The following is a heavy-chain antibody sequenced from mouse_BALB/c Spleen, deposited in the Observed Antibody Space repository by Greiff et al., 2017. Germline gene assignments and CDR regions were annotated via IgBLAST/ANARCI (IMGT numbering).Heavy chain of an antibody. CDR3: ARTAEYGNPISCFDY. CDR1: GYTFTSYW. D-gene: IGHD2-10*02. V-gene: IGHV1-69*02. Sequence: QVQLQQPGAELVKPGASVKLSCKASGYTFTSYWMHWVKQRPGQGLEWIGEIDPSDSYTNYNQKFKGKATLTVDKSSSTAYMQLSSLTSEDSAVYYCARTAEYGNPISCFDYWGQGTTLTVSS. J-gene: IGHJ2*01. CDR2: IDPSDSYT.